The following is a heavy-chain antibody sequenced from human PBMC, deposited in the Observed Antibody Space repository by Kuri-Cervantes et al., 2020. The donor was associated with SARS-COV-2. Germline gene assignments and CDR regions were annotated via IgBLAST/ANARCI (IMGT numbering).Heavy chain of an antibody. V-gene: IGHV1-2*04. CDR3: ARGGYLINYFQYYGLDV. CDR2: INPNSGGT. CDR1: GYTFTGYY. Sequence: ASVKVSCKASGYTFTGYYMHWVRQAPGQGLEWMGWINPNSGGTNYAQKFQGWVTMTRDTSISTAYMELSRLRSDDTAVYYCARGGYLINYFQYYGLDVWGQGTTVTVSS. J-gene: IGHJ6*02. D-gene: IGHD2/OR15-2a*01.